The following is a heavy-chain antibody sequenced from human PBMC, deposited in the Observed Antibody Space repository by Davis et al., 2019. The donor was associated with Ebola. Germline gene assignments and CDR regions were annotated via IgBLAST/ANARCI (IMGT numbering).Heavy chain of an antibody. CDR1: GFTFSSYG. CDR2: IWYDGSNK. J-gene: IGHJ4*02. D-gene: IGHD2-8*01. Sequence: GESLKISCAASGFTFSSYGMHWVRQAPGKGLEWVAVIWYDGSNKYYADSVKGRFTISRDNSKDTLYLQMNSLRAEDTALYYCARDLTYGGQLGPGDYWGQGTLVTVSS. CDR3: ARDLTYGGQLGPGDY. V-gene: IGHV3-33*01.